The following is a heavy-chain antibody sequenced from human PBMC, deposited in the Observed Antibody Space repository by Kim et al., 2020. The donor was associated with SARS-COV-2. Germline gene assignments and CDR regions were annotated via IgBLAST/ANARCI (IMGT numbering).Heavy chain of an antibody. V-gene: IGHV3-13*04. CDR3: ARDSRSLGYCSGGTCYYYYYGMDV. CDR1: GFTFSSYD. CDR2: IGTAGDT. D-gene: IGHD2-15*01. J-gene: IGHJ6*02. Sequence: GGSLRLSCAASGFTFSSYDMHWVRQATGKGLEWVSAIGTAGDTYYPGSVKGRFTISRENAKNSLYLQMNSLRAGDTAVYYCARDSRSLGYCSGGTCYYYYYGMDVWGQGTTVTVSS.